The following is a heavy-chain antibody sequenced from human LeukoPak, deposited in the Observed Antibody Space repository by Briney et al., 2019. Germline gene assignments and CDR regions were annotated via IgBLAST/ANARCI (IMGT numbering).Heavy chain of an antibody. V-gene: IGHV4-39*01. CDR1: GGSISSSDYY. Sequence: SETLSLTCTVSGGSISSSDYYWGWIRQPPGKGLEWIGSIYYGGSTYYNPSLKSRVTISVDTSMNQFSLKLSFVTTADTAVYYCARALGYCSGGSCTRGYNWYDPWGQGTLVTVPS. CDR2: IYYGGST. D-gene: IGHD2-15*01. CDR3: ARALGYCSGGSCTRGYNWYDP. J-gene: IGHJ5*02.